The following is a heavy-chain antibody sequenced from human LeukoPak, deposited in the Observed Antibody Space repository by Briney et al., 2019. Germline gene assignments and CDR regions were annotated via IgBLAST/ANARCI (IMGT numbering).Heavy chain of an antibody. CDR2: INPNRGVT. Sequence: ASMKVSCKASGYTFTGHYIHRVRQAPGQGLEWMGWINPNRGVTSYAQKFQGRVTMTRDTSLNTAYMEVRSLTSDDTAVYYCARDDLPGITIFWNFDNWGRGTLVTVAS. CDR3: ARDDLPGITIFWNFDN. J-gene: IGHJ4*02. CDR1: GYTFTGHY. D-gene: IGHD3-9*01. V-gene: IGHV1-2*02.